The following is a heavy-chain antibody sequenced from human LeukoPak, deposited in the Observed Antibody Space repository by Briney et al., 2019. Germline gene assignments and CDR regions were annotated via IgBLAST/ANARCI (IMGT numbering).Heavy chain of an antibody. Sequence: PGGSLRLSCAASGFTFSSYAMHWVRQAPGKGLEWVAVISYDGSNKYYADSVKGRFTISRDNSKNTLYLQMNSLRAEDTAVYYCARGYQLPDYYMDVWGKGTTVTVSS. CDR3: ARGYQLPDYYMDV. CDR2: ISYDGSNK. CDR1: GFTFSSYA. D-gene: IGHD2-2*01. V-gene: IGHV3-30-3*01. J-gene: IGHJ6*03.